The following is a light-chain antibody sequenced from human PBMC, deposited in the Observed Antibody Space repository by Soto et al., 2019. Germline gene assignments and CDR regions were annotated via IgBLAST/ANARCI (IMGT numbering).Light chain of an antibody. CDR2: AAS. Sequence: DIPMTQSPSSLSASVGDRVTITCRASQSISSYLNWYQQKPGKAPKLLIYAASSLQSGVPSRFSGSGSGTDFTLTISSLQPEDFATYYCQQSYSTPQRYTFGQGTKLEIK. CDR1: QSISSY. J-gene: IGKJ2*01. CDR3: QQSYSTPQRYT. V-gene: IGKV1-39*01.